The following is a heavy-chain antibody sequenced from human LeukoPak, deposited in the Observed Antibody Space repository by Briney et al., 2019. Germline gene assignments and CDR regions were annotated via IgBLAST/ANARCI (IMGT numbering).Heavy chain of an antibody. J-gene: IGHJ5*02. CDR3: ARLYCSSTSCYPDRNWFDP. D-gene: IGHD2-2*01. V-gene: IGHV1-69*13. CDR2: IIPIFGTA. Sequence: ASVKVSCKASGYTFTSYDINWVRQAPGQGLEWMGGIIPIFGTANYAQKFQGRVTITADESTSTAYMELSSLRSEDTAVYYCARLYCSSTSCYPDRNWFDPWGQGTLVTVSS. CDR1: GYTFTSYD.